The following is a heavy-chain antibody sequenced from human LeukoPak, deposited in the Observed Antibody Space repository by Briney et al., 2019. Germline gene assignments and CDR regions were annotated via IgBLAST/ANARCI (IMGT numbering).Heavy chain of an antibody. D-gene: IGHD6-19*01. Sequence: PSETLSLTCSISDGSISSYYWNWIRQSPGKGLEWIGHIHYSGSTHYNPSLKSRVTISVDTSKNQFSLKLSSVTAADTAVYYCARGCGGWYDLHWFDPWGQGTLVTVSS. CDR2: IHYSGST. J-gene: IGHJ5*02. CDR1: DGSISSYY. CDR3: ARGCGGWYDLHWFDP. V-gene: IGHV4-59*12.